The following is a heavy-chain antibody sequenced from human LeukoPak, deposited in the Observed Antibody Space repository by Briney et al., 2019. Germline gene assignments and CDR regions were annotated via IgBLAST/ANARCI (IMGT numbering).Heavy chain of an antibody. Sequence: GASVKVSCKASGYTFTSYGISWVRQAPGQGLEWMGWISAYNGNTNYAQKLQGRVTMTTDTSTSTAYMELRSLRSDDTAVYYCARVIRPSSTSCSRNGWSWFDPWGQGTLAPSPQ. V-gene: IGHV1-18*01. CDR1: GYTFTSYG. J-gene: IGHJ5*02. D-gene: IGHD2-2*01. CDR3: ARVIRPSSTSCSRNGWSWFDP. CDR2: ISAYNGNT.